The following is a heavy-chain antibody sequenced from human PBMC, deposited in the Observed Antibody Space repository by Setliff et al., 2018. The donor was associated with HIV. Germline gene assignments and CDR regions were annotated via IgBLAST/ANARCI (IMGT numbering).Heavy chain of an antibody. D-gene: IGHD2-8*01. Sequence: PSETLSLTCTVSGGSISSGSYYWSWIRQPAGKGLEWIGLIYTSGRTNYNPSLKSRITISVDTSKDQFSLKLSSVTAADTAVYYCARGARLLTGYADRWDYYYMRIWGKGTTVTVSS. V-gene: IGHV4-61*02. CDR2: IYTSGRT. CDR3: ARGARLLTGYADRWDYYYMRI. J-gene: IGHJ6*03. CDR1: GGSISSGSYY.